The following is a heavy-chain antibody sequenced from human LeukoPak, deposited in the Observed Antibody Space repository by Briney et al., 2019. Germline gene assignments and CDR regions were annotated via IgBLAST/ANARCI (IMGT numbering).Heavy chain of an antibody. J-gene: IGHJ4*02. CDR3: VSFYETY. CDR1: GNYW. Sequence: GGSLRLSCAASGNYWMHWVRQAPGKGLVWVSHINSDGSWTSYADSVKGRFTISRDNAKNTVYLQMNSLRAEDTAVYYCVSFYETYWGRGTLVTVSS. V-gene: IGHV3-74*01. D-gene: IGHD2/OR15-2a*01. CDR2: INSDGSWT.